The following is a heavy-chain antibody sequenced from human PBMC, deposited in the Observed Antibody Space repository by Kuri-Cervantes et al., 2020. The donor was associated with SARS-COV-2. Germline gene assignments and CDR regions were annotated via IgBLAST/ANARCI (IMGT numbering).Heavy chain of an antibody. Sequence: LRLSCTVSGGSISSGSYYWSWIRQPAGKGLEWIGRIYTSGSTNYNPSLKSRVTMSVDTSKNQFSLKLSSVTAADTAVYYCARHSEYGDYVPPGGAFDIWGQGTMVTVSS. D-gene: IGHD4-17*01. CDR3: ARHSEYGDYVPPGGAFDI. V-gene: IGHV4-61*02. CDR2: IYTSGST. CDR1: GGSISSGSYY. J-gene: IGHJ3*02.